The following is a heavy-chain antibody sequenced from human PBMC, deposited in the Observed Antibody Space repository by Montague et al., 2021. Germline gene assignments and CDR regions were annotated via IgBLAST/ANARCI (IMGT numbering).Heavy chain of an antibody. J-gene: IGHJ4*02. D-gene: IGHD5-12*01. Sequence: SETLSLTCTVTGGSISEFSWCWIWQSPAQGLEWIGYIYDSWTTNYNPSLTSRVTISAATSMTQFSLNLRSVSDTDTAVYFCARRLGIRATFDYWGQGTLVTVSS. V-gene: IGHV4-59*12. CDR2: IYDSWTT. CDR3: ARRLGIRATFDY. CDR1: GGSISEFS.